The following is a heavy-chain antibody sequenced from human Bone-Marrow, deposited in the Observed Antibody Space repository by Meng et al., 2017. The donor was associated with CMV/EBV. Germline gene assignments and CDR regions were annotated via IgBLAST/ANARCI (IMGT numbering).Heavy chain of an antibody. CDR1: GFTFTSSA. D-gene: IGHD2-2*01. V-gene: IGHV1-58*01. CDR2: IVVGSGNT. Sequence: SVKVSCKASGFTFTSSAVQWVRQARGQRLEWIGWIVVGSGNTNYAQKFQGRVTITADKSTSTAYMELSSLRSEDTAVYYCARLKDIVVVPAATEGDYYYYGMDVWGQGTTVTVYS. CDR3: ARLKDIVVVPAATEGDYYYYGMDV. J-gene: IGHJ6*02.